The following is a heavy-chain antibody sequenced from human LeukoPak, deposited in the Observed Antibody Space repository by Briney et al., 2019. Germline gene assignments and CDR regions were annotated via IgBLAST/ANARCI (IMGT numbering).Heavy chain of an antibody. CDR1: GFTFSQYW. CDR2: IKHDGSEKQDGSEK. D-gene: IGHD1-26*01. Sequence: GGSLRLSCAASGFTFSQYWMSWVRQAPGKGLEWVANIKHDGSEKQDGSEKNYVDSVKGRFTISRDNAKNSLYLQMNSLRAEDTAVYYCARVSSGSYFGYYYYYMDVWGKGTTVTVSS. CDR3: ARVSSGSYFGYYYYYMDV. J-gene: IGHJ6*03. V-gene: IGHV3-7*01.